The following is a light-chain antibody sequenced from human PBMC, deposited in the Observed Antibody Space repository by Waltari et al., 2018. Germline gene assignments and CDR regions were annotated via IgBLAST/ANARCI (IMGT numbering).Light chain of an antibody. CDR2: DGV. CDR1: SNDVGNDNF. Sequence: QSALTQPASVSGSPGQAIIISCTGTSNDVGNDNFVSWYQQHPSKSPNLMIYDGVERPSGVSGRFSGSKSGSTASLIISGLQAEDEADYYCTSYTTSNTYVFGTGTTVTVL. J-gene: IGLJ1*01. CDR3: TSYTTSNTYV. V-gene: IGLV2-14*02.